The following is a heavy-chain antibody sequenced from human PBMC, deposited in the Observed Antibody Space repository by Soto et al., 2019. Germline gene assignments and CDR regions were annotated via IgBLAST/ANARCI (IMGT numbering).Heavy chain of an antibody. CDR1: GGSISSFVYY. J-gene: IGHJ6*02. CDR2: IYYSGST. V-gene: IGHV4-31*03. D-gene: IGHD6-13*01. Sequence: SETLCLTCTVSGGSISSFVYYWSWIRQHPGKGLEWIGYIYYSGSTYYNPSLKSRVTISVDTSKNQFSLKLGSVTAADTAVYYCARDPRRSSPLYGTDVWGQGTTVTVSS. CDR3: ARDPRRSSPLYGTDV.